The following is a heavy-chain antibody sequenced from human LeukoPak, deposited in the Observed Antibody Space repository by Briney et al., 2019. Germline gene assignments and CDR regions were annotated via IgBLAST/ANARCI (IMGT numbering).Heavy chain of an antibody. D-gene: IGHD2-21*02. Sequence: GGSLRLSCAASGFTFSNYWMSWVGQAQGKGLGGWANIKDFGSEKYYVDSVKGRFTISRDNAKNSLYLQMNSLRAEDTALYYCVRTRVVVTAYFDYWGQGTLVTVSS. CDR1: GFTFSNYW. CDR3: VRTRVVVTAYFDY. CDR2: IKDFGSEK. V-gene: IGHV3-7*01. J-gene: IGHJ4*02.